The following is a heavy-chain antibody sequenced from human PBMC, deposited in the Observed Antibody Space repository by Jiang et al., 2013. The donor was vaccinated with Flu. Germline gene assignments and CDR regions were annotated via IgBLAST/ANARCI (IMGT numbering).Heavy chain of an antibody. D-gene: IGHD5-12*01. CDR3: ARMGGLRYYFDY. J-gene: IGHJ4*02. V-gene: IGHV2-70*11. CDR2: IDWDNDK. CDR1: GFSLSTSGMC. Sequence: TLTCTFSGFSLSTSGMCVSWIRQPPGKALEWLARIDWDNDKYYSTSLKTRLTISKDTSKNQVVLTMTNMDPVDTATYYCARMGGLRYYFDYWGQGSRVTVSS.